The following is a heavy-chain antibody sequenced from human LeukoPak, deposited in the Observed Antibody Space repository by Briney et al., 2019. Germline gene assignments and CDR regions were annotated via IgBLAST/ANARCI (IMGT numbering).Heavy chain of an antibody. D-gene: IGHD2-2*02. CDR3: ARDSHTAAIVYYYYYGMDV. CDR2: IWYDGSNK. CDR1: GFTFSSYG. Sequence: PGGSLRLSCAASGFTFSSYGMPWVRQAPGKGLEWVAVIWYDGSNKYYADSVKGRFTISRDNSKNTLYLQMNSLRAEDTAVYYCARDSHTAAIVYYYYYGMDVWGQGTTVTVSS. J-gene: IGHJ6*02. V-gene: IGHV3-33*01.